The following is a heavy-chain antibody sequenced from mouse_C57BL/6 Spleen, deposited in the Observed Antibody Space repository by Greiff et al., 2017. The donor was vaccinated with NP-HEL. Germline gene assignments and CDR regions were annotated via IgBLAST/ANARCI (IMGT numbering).Heavy chain of an antibody. CDR2: IRNKANNHAT. V-gene: IGHV6-6*01. CDR3: TRHYDYVYFDY. J-gene: IGHJ2*01. Sequence: EVQRVESGGGLVQPGGSMKLSCAASGFTFSDAWMDWVRQSPEKGLEWVAEIRNKANNHATYYAESVKGRFTISRDDSKSSVYLQMNSLRAEDTGIYYCTRHYDYVYFDYWGQGTTLTVSS. CDR1: GFTFSDAW. D-gene: IGHD2-4*01.